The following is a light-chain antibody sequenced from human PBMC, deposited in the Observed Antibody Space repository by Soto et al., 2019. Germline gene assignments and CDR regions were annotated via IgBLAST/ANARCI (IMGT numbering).Light chain of an antibody. J-gene: IGLJ3*02. V-gene: IGLV2-11*01. CDR3: CSYAGIFTWV. CDR2: DAD. Sequence: QSALTQPRSVSGSPGQSVTISCTGTTGDVGAYNFVSWYQLYPGKAPKLMIYDADKRPSGVPDRFSASKSGNTASLTISGLQAEDEADYHCCSYAGIFTWVFGGGTKVTVL. CDR1: TGDVGAYNF.